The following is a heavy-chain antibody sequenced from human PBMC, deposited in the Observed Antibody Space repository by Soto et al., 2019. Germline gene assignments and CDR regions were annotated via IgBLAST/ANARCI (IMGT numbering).Heavy chain of an antibody. CDR3: VRYYGARVYFDY. CDR1: GGSFSGYF. CDR2: INHSGST. J-gene: IGHJ4*02. D-gene: IGHD4-17*01. Sequence: SETLSLTCAVYGGSFSGYFWSWIRQPPGKGLEWIGEINHSGSTNYTPSLKSRVTISVDTSKNQFSLNLNSVTAADTAVYYCVRYYGARVYFDYWGQGSLVTVSS. V-gene: IGHV4-34*01.